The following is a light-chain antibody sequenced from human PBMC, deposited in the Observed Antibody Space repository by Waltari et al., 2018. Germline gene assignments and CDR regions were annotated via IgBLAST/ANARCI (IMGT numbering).Light chain of an antibody. V-gene: IGKV3-20*01. CDR2: GAS. CDR1: QRVGLT. J-gene: IGKJ1*01. CDR3: QHYVRLPAT. Sequence: EIVLTQSPGTLSLSPGERATLSCRASQRVGLTLAWYQQKRGQAPRLIIYGASTRATGIPDRFSGSGSGTDFSLTISRLEPEDFAVYYCQHYVRLPATFGQGTKVEIK.